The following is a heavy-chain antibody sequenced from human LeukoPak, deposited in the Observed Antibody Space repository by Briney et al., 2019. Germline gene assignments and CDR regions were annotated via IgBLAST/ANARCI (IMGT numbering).Heavy chain of an antibody. V-gene: IGHV1-18*01. Sequence: ASVKVSCKESVYTFTNYNISWLRQAPGQGLEWTGWINTYKGDTLYAQKLQGRVTMTADTSTNTAYMELRSLRFDDTAVYYCAREFGHCYGDNCFYFFDTWGQGFRVTVSS. J-gene: IGHJ4*02. CDR1: VYTFTNYN. D-gene: IGHD4-23*01. CDR3: AREFGHCYGDNCFYFFDT. CDR2: INTYKGDT.